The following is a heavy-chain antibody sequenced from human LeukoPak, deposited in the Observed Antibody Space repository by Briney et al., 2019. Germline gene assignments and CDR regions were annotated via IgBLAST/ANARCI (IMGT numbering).Heavy chain of an antibody. D-gene: IGHD3-10*01. Sequence: PGGSLRLSCAASGFTFSDYYKSWIRQAPGKGLEWVSYISSSGSTIYYADSVKGRFTISRDNAKNSLYLQMNSLRAEDTAVYYCARDRCYYGSGDNFDYWGQGTLVTVSS. V-gene: IGHV3-11*01. CDR1: GFTFSDYY. J-gene: IGHJ4*02. CDR3: ARDRCYYGSGDNFDY. CDR2: ISSSGSTI.